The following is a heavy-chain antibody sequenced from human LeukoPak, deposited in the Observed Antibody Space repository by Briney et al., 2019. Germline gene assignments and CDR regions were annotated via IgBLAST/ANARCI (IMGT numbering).Heavy chain of an antibody. CDR1: GGSFSGYY. J-gene: IGHJ3*01. D-gene: IGHD3-10*01. CDR3: ARGGLVRGSINSFIAFDV. CDR2: INHSGST. Sequence: SETLSLTCAVYGGSFSGYYWSWIRQPPGKGLEWIGEINHSGSTNYNPSLKSRVTISVDTSKNQFSLQLSSVTPEDTALYYCARGGLVRGSINSFIAFDVWGQGIMVTVSS. V-gene: IGHV4-34*01.